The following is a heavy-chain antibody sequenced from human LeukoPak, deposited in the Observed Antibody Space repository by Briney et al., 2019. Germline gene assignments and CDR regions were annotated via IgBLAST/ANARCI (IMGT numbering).Heavy chain of an antibody. V-gene: IGHV3-30-3*01. CDR2: ISYDGSNK. CDR3: AKGQIPAAIRPTFDY. J-gene: IGHJ4*02. D-gene: IGHD2-2*02. CDR1: GFTFSSYA. Sequence: GGSLRLSCAASGFTFSSYAMHWVRQAPGKGLEWVAVISYDGSNKYYADSVKGRFTISRDNSKNTLYLQMNSLRAEDTAVYYCAKGQIPAAIRPTFDYWGQGTLVTVSS.